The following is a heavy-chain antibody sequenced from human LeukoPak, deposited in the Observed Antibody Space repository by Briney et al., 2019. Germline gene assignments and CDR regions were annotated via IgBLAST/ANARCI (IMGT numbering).Heavy chain of an antibody. CDR3: ARDFRLLDI. CDR2: IFTSGST. Sequence: PSETLSLTCTVSGGSITGGSYYWSWIRQPAGKGLEWIGRIFTSGSTNYNPSLKSRVTISVDTSKNQFSLRLSSVTAADTAVYYCARDFRLLDIWGQGTMVTVSS. CDR1: GGSITGGSYY. V-gene: IGHV4-61*02. J-gene: IGHJ3*02.